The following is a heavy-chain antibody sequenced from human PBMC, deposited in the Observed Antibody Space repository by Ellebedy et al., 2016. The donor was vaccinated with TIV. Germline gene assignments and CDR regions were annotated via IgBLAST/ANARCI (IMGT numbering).Heavy chain of an antibody. Sequence: GGSLRLSCAASGFTFSSYAMHWVRQAPGKGLEWVAVISYDGSNKYYADSVKGRFTISRDNSKNTLYLQMNSLRAEDTAVYYCARDQWLGKAYYFDYWGQGTLLTVSS. V-gene: IGHV3-30*04. CDR3: ARDQWLGKAYYFDY. CDR2: ISYDGSNK. J-gene: IGHJ4*02. CDR1: GFTFSSYA. D-gene: IGHD6-19*01.